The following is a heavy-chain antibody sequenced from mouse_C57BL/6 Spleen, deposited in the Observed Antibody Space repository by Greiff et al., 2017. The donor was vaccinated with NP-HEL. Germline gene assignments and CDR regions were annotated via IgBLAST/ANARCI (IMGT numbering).Heavy chain of an antibody. CDR2: INPSTGGT. V-gene: IGHV1-42*01. CDR3: ARTGAGGFDY. J-gene: IGHJ2*01. Sequence: VQLQQSGPELVKPGASVKISCKASGYSFTGYYMNWVKQSPEKSLEWIGEINPSTGGTTYNQKFKAKATLTVDKSSSTAYMQLKSLTSEDSAVYYCARTGAGGFDYWGQGTTLTVSS. CDR1: GYSFTGYY.